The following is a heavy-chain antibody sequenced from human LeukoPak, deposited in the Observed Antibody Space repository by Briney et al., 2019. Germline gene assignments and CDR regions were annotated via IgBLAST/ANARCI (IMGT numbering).Heavy chain of an antibody. J-gene: IGHJ5*02. CDR3: ARDPRYCSSTSCLTQFDP. D-gene: IGHD2-2*01. V-gene: IGHV3-74*01. Sequence: PGGSLRLSCAASGYTFSSYWMHRVRQAPGKGLVWVSRINSDGSSTSYADSVKGRFTVSRDNAKNTLYLQMNSLRAEDTAVYYCARDPRYCSSTSCLTQFDPWGQGTLVTVSS. CDR1: GYTFSSYW. CDR2: INSDGSST.